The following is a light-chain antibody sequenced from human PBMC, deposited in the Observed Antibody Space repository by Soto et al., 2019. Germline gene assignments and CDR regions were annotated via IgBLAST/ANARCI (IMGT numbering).Light chain of an antibody. CDR3: QEYNTDSGFT. J-gene: IGKJ3*01. CDR2: DAT. Sequence: DIQMTQSPSTLSASVGDRVTITCRASQSISKWLAWYQQKPGKAPKLLIYDATNLESGVPSRFRGTGSGTEFTLIISSLQPDDFATYYCQEYNTDSGFTFGPGTKVDIX. CDR1: QSISKW. V-gene: IGKV1-5*01.